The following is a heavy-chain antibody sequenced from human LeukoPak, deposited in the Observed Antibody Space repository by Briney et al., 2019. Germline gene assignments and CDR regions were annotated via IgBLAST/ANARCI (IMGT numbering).Heavy chain of an antibody. Sequence: PGRSLSLSCAASGFTFSSYGMHWVRQAPGKGLEWLGVIAHDGSTKYYADSVKGRLTLSRDNPKNTLYLQINSLRDDDTAIYYCAKEPLEYVSGWYFYDWGQGTLVTVSS. CDR3: AKEPLEYVSGWYFYD. J-gene: IGHJ4*02. CDR2: IAHDGSTK. V-gene: IGHV3-30*18. D-gene: IGHD6-19*01. CDR1: GFTFSSYG.